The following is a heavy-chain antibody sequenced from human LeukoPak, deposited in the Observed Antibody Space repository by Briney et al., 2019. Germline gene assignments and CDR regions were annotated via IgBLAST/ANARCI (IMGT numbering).Heavy chain of an antibody. CDR3: ASWYYYDSSGYYQDY. J-gene: IGHJ4*02. Sequence: GGSLRLSCAASGFTFSDYYMSWIRQAPGKGLEWVSYISSSGSTIYYADSVKGRFTISRDNAKNSLYLQMNSLRAEDTAVYYCASWYYYDSSGYYQDYWGQGTLVTVSS. CDR2: ISSSGSTI. V-gene: IGHV3-11*04. CDR1: GFTFSDYY. D-gene: IGHD3-22*01.